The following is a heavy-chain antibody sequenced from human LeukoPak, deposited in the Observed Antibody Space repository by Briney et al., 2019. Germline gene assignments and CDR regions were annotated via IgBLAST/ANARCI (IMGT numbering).Heavy chain of an antibody. J-gene: IGHJ4*02. CDR3: AREGYCSGGSCSVFDY. Sequence: GGSLRLSCAASGFTFSSYGMHWVRQAPGKGLEWVAVISYDGSNKYYADSVKGRFTISRDNSKNTLYLQMNSLRAEDTAVYYCAREGYCSGGSCSVFDYWGQGTLVTVSS. V-gene: IGHV3-30*19. CDR1: GFTFSSYG. D-gene: IGHD2-15*01. CDR2: ISYDGSNK.